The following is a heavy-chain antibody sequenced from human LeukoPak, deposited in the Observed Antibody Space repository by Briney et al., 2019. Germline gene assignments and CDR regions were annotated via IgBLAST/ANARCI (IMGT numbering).Heavy chain of an antibody. V-gene: IGHV3-23*01. CDR1: GFTFSSYA. CDR3: AKDIYSGSYSGLDY. Sequence: GGSLRLSCAASGFTFSSYAMSWVRQAPGKGLEWVSAISGSGGTTYYADSAKGRFTISRDNSKDTLYLQMNSLRAEDTAVYYCAKDIYSGSYSGLDYWGQGTLVTVSS. CDR2: ISGSGGTT. D-gene: IGHD1-26*01. J-gene: IGHJ4*02.